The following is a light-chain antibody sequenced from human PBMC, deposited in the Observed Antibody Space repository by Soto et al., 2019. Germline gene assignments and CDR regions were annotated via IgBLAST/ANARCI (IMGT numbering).Light chain of an antibody. V-gene: IGLV2-14*01. Sequence: QSALTQPASVSGSPGQSITISCTGTSSDVGLYNYVSWYQQHPGKAPKLMIYEVSNRPSGVSNRFSGSKSGNTASLTISGLQAEDEADYYCSSYTSSSTNVVFGGGTKLTVL. CDR1: SSDVGLYNY. J-gene: IGLJ2*01. CDR3: SSYTSSSTNVV. CDR2: EVS.